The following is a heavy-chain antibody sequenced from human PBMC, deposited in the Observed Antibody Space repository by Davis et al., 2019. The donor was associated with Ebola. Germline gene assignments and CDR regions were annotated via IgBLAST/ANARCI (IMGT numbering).Heavy chain of an antibody. D-gene: IGHD1-26*01. V-gene: IGHV3-23*01. CDR1: GFTFRNYA. J-gene: IGHJ4*02. CDR2: IGASGGST. CDR3: AKLGARDY. Sequence: PGGSLRLSCAASGFTFRNYAMSWVRQAPGKGLEWVSSIGASGGSTYYADSVKGRFTIYRDNSKNTLDLQMSSLRAEDTALYYCAKLGARDYWGQGTLVSVSS.